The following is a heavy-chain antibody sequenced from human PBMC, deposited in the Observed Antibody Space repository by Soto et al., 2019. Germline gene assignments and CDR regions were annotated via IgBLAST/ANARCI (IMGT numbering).Heavy chain of an antibody. V-gene: IGHV3-23*01. D-gene: IGHD3-3*01. CDR3: AKDLPRRRTYYDFWSGSPFFDY. Sequence: PGGSLRLSCAASGFTFSSYAMSWVRQAPGKGLEWVSAISGSGGSTYYADSVKGRFTISRDNSKNTLYLQMNSLRAEATAVYYCAKDLPRRRTYYDFWSGSPFFDYWGQGTLVTVSS. J-gene: IGHJ4*02. CDR1: GFTFSSYA. CDR2: ISGSGGST.